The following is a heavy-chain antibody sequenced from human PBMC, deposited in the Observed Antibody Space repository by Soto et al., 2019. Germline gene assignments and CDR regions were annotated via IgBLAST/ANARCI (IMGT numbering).Heavy chain of an antibody. Sequence: QVQLVQSGAEVKKPGSSVKVSCKASGGTFSSYAISWVRQAPGQGLEWMGGIIPIFGTANYAQKFQGRVTITADESTSTAYMELSSLRSEDTAVYYCASDQIERGTAMVKGDYYYYGMDVWGQGTTVTVSS. CDR3: ASDQIERGTAMVKGDYYYYGMDV. V-gene: IGHV1-69*01. CDR1: GGTFSSYA. J-gene: IGHJ6*02. D-gene: IGHD5-18*01. CDR2: IIPIFGTA.